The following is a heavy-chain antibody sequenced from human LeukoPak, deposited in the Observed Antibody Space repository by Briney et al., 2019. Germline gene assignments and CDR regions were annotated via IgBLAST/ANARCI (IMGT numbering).Heavy chain of an antibody. Sequence: SVKESFKASGGTFSTYAISWVRQAPGQGLEWMGGHVPIHDTTKYAERFQGRLTVTADDSTTTAFMELSSLRSDDTAVYFCARIVPTRGLRLVSWYFDHWGRGTQVTVSS. J-gene: IGHJ2*01. CDR1: GGTFSTYA. CDR3: ARIVPTRGLRLVSWYFDH. D-gene: IGHD4-17*01. CDR2: HVPIHDTT. V-gene: IGHV1-69*13.